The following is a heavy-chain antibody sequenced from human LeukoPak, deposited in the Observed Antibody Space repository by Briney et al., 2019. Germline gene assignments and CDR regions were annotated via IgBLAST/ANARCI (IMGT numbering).Heavy chain of an antibody. CDR1: GGTFSSYA. V-gene: IGHV1-69*04. CDR2: IIPILGIA. J-gene: IGHJ4*02. CDR3: ARVSEIAVAGTAFDY. D-gene: IGHD6-19*01. Sequence: SVKVSCKASGGTFSSYAISWVRQAPGQGLEWMGRIIPILGIANYAQKFQGRVTITADKSTSTAYMELSSLRSEDTAVYYCARVSEIAVAGTAFDYWGQGTLVTVSS.